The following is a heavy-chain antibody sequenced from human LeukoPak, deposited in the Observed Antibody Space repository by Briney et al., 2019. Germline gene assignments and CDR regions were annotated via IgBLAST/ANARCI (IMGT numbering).Heavy chain of an antibody. Sequence: PGGSLRLSCAASGFSFGSHVMKWVRQAPGKGLEWVSSITRSSTYIYYADSVKGRFTISRDNANNSLSLQMNTLRVEDTALYYCVRGGDVPYDILTGYCASWGQGTLVIVSS. J-gene: IGHJ5*02. CDR3: VRGGDVPYDILTGYCAS. V-gene: IGHV3-21*01. CDR2: ITRSSTYI. CDR1: GFSFGSHV. D-gene: IGHD3-9*01.